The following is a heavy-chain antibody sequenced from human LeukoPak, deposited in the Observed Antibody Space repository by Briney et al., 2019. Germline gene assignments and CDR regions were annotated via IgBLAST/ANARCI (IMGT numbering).Heavy chain of an antibody. V-gene: IGHV3-20*04. D-gene: IGHD5-12*01. CDR1: RFTLGDYG. J-gene: IGHJ4*02. CDR2: VYLIGDTT. CDR3: ARNYGGYDVTDC. Sequence: GSLRLSRVDSRFTLGDYGLNWVRQAPRKGVAWVSGVYLIGDTTAFADPPQGRFTLSKDNVKNSLHLQMKSLGAEDTALYFCARNYGGYDVTDCGGEGTLLTVP.